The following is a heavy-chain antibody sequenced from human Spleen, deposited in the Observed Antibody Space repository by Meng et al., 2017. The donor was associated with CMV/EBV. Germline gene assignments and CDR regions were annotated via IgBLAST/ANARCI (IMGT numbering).Heavy chain of an antibody. CDR1: GGSFSGYY. CDR3: ARGAGITRGGHLSY. D-gene: IGHD3-10*01. CDR2: INHSGST. V-gene: IGHV4-34*01. Sequence: QVQVPQWGAGLLKPSETLSLTCAVYGGSFSGYYWSWIRQPPGKGLEWIGEINHSGSTNYNPSLKRRVTISVDTSKNQFSLKLSPVTAADTAVYYCARGAGITRGGHLSYWGQGTLVTVSS. J-gene: IGHJ4*02.